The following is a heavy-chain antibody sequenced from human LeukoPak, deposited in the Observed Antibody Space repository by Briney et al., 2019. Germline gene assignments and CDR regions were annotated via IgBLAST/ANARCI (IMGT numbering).Heavy chain of an antibody. Sequence: GGSLRLSCAASGFIFDEYGMSWVRQAPGKGLQWVSAINWNGGSTGYADSVKGRFTISRDNAKNSLYLQMDSLRAEDTALYYCARPSRRCSGGSCYPDAFDIWGQGTMVTVSS. CDR3: ARPSRRCSGGSCYPDAFDI. J-gene: IGHJ3*02. CDR1: GFIFDEYG. CDR2: INWNGGST. V-gene: IGHV3-20*04. D-gene: IGHD2-15*01.